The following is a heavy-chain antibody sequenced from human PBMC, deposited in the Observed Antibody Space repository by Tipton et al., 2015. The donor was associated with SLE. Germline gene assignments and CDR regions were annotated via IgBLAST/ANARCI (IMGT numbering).Heavy chain of an antibody. Sequence: TLSLTCAVSGYSISSGYYWGWIRQPPGKGLEWIGSIYHSGSTYYNPSLKSRVTISVDTSKNQFSLKLSSVTAADTAVYYCVREPLLYDDYGGGFDPWGQGTLVTVSS. CDR3: VREPLLYDDYGGGFDP. CDR1: GYSISSGYY. V-gene: IGHV4-38-2*02. D-gene: IGHD4-23*01. J-gene: IGHJ5*02. CDR2: IYHSGST.